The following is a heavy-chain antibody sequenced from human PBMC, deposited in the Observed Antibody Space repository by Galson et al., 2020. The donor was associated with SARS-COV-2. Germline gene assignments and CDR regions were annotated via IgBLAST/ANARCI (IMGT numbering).Heavy chain of an antibody. CDR2: ISSTSNTI. D-gene: IGHD2-2*01. CDR1: GFNFSNYS. J-gene: IGHJ4*02. V-gene: IGHV3-48*01. CDR3: ASYCSSSSCYKGANDY. Sequence: GGSLRLSCAVSGFNFSNYSMNWVRQAPGKGLEWVSYISSTSNTIYYADSVKGRFTISRDNAKNSLYLQMNSLRAEDTAVYYCASYCSSSSCYKGANDYWGQGTLVTVSS.